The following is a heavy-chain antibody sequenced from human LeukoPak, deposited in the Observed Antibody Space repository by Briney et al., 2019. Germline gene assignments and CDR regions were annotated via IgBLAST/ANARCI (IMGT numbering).Heavy chain of an antibody. V-gene: IGHV3-7*01. CDR3: ARHYDSTAYSLDY. J-gene: IGHJ4*02. CDR1: GFTFSSYW. CDR2: IKQDGSQK. D-gene: IGHD3-22*01. Sequence: GGSLRLSCAASGFTFSSYWMTWVRQAPGKGMEWVANIKQDGSQKFYLDSVKGRFTISRDNAKESLFLQMNSLRAEDTAVYYCARHYDSTAYSLDYWGQGTLVTVSS.